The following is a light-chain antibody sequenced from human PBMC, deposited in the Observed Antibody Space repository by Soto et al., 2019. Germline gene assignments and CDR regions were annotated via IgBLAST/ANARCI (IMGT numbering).Light chain of an antibody. Sequence: DIQMTQSPSSLSASVGARVTITCRASQGISNFLAWYQQRPGKVPKVLIYAASTLQSGVPSRFSGSGSGTDFTLTISSLQPEDVATYYCQKYNSAPSLTFGGGTKVEIK. CDR2: AAS. CDR3: QKYNSAPSLT. J-gene: IGKJ4*01. CDR1: QGISNF. V-gene: IGKV1-27*01.